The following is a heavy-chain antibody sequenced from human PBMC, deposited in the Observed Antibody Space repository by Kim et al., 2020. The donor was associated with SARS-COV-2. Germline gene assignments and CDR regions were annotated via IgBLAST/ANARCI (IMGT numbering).Heavy chain of an antibody. J-gene: IGHJ4*02. CDR1: GGSISSNSYY. D-gene: IGHD6-13*01. Sequence: SETLSLTCTVSGGSISSNSYYWVWNRQAPGMGREWIVSINYSGSTYYNPSLKIRVTISVDTSKNQFSLKLSSVAAADTAVYYCARSIAAAGPRCFDFWGQGTLVTVSS. V-gene: IGHV4-39*01. CDR2: INYSGST. CDR3: ARSIAAAGPRCFDF.